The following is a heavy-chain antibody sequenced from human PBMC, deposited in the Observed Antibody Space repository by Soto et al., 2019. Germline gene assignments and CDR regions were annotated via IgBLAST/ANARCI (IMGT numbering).Heavy chain of an antibody. V-gene: IGHV1-69*02. Sequence: QVQLVQSGAEVKKPGSSVKVSCKASGGTFSSYTISWVRQAPGQGLEWMGRIIPILGIANYAQKFQGRVTMTADKSTSTAYMELSSLRSEDTAVYYCARAGYSSSWYWAWFDPWGQGTLVTVSS. CDR1: GGTFSSYT. D-gene: IGHD6-13*01. J-gene: IGHJ5*02. CDR3: ARAGYSSSWYWAWFDP. CDR2: IIPILGIA.